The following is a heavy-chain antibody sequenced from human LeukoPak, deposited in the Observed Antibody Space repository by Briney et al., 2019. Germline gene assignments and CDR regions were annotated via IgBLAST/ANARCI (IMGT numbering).Heavy chain of an antibody. CDR2: IKEDGSEK. CDR3: ARGLGSTGGFFDL. V-gene: IGHV3-7*01. D-gene: IGHD2-2*01. Sequence: GGSLRLSCAASGFTLSSYWMSWVRQAPGKGLEWVANIKEDGSEKYYVDFVKGRFTISRDNAKNSLYLRMNSLRAEDTAVYYCARGLGSTGGFFDLWGRGTLVTVSS. CDR1: GFTLSSYW. J-gene: IGHJ2*01.